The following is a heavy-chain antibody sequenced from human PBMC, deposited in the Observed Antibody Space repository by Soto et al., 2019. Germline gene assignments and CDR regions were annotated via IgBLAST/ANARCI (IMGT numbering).Heavy chain of an antibody. CDR2: LSGGGSTT. CDR1: GFTFSLSA. Sequence: EVQLLESGGGLVQPGESLRLSCAASGFTFSLSAMSWVRQAPGRGLDWVSSLSGGGSTTDYADSVKGRFTISRDNSKNTVHLQMNSLRAEDTAVYYCANGPEYDILTGCDYWGQGALVTVSS. V-gene: IGHV3-23*01. CDR3: ANGPEYDILTGCDY. J-gene: IGHJ4*02. D-gene: IGHD3-9*01.